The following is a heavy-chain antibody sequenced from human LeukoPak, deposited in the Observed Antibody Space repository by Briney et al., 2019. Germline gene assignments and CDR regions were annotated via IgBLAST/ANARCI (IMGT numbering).Heavy chain of an antibody. J-gene: IGHJ4*02. CDR2: ISDGSDYI. V-gene: IGHV3-21*01. CDR3: ARVSAMMYSSSWYFDY. D-gene: IGHD6-13*01. Sequence: GGSLRLSCAASGFXFNSYTINWIRQAPGKGLEWVSAISDGSDYIYYADSLRGRFTISRDNAKNSLYLQMNSLRAEDTAVYYCARVSAMMYSSSWYFDYWGQGTLVTVSS. CDR1: GFXFNSYT.